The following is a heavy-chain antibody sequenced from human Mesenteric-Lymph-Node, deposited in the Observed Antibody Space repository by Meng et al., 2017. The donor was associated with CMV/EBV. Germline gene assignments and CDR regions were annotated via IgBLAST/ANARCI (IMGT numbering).Heavy chain of an antibody. CDR2: IYPGDSDT. J-gene: IGHJ4*02. CDR3: VRRLAAGPVMGYFDY. V-gene: IGHV5-51*01. D-gene: IGHD6-13*01. CDR1: GYSFTAYW. Sequence: GYSFTAYWIGCVRQMPGNSLEWMGLIYPGDSDTKYNPPFEGQVTISADKSISTAYLQWSSLKDSDTAMYYCVRRLAAGPVMGYFDYWGQGTLVTVSS.